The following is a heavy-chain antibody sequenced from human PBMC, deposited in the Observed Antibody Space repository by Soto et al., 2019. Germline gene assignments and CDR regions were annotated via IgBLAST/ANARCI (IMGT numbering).Heavy chain of an antibody. CDR2: TYYRSKWYN. Sequence: LLILSSPGTDAGCRVSRKNAACTLIRQSPSRGLEWLGRTYYRSKWYNEYAVSVKSRITINPDTSKNQFSLQLNSVTPEDTAVYYCARTKWVVDYWGQESPVTVSS. CDR3: ARTKWVVDY. D-gene: IGHD2-8*01. V-gene: IGHV6-1*01. CDR1: GCRVSRKNAA. J-gene: IGHJ4*02.